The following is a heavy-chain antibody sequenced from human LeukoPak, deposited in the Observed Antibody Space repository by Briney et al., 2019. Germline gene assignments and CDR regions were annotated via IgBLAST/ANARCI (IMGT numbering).Heavy chain of an antibody. D-gene: IGHD3-10*01. V-gene: IGHV1-24*01. Sequence: ASVKVSCKVSGYTLTELSMHWVRQAPGKGPEWMGGFDPEDGETIYAQKFQGRVTMTEDTSTDTAYMELSSLRSEDTAVYYCATAKRSFGELLYFGYWGQGTLVTVSS. CDR2: FDPEDGET. J-gene: IGHJ4*02. CDR1: GYTLTELS. CDR3: ATAKRSFGELLYFGY.